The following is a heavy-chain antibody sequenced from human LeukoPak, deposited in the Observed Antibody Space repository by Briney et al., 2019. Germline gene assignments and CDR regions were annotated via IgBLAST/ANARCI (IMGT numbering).Heavy chain of an antibody. V-gene: IGHV6-1*01. Sequence: SQTLSLTCAISGDSVSSNSAAWNWIRQSPSRGLEWLGRTYYRSKWYNDYAVSVKSRITINPDTSKNQFSLQLNSVTPEDTAVYYCARVSEPPGIAADGAGLYYYYMDVWGKGTTVTVSS. CDR2: TYYRSKWYN. CDR1: GDSVSSNSAA. CDR3: ARVSEPPGIAADGAGLYYYYMDV. D-gene: IGHD6-13*01. J-gene: IGHJ6*03.